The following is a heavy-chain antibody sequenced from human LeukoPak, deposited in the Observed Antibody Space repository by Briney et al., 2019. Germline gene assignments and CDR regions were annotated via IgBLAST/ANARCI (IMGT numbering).Heavy chain of an antibody. CDR2: MNPNSGNT. D-gene: IGHD3-22*01. Sequence: ASVKVSCTASGYTFTSYDIYWVRQATGQGLEWMGWMNPNSGNTGYAQKFQGRVTMTRNTSISTAYMELSSLRSEDTAVYYCARLYYDSSGYYGYNWFDPWGQGTLVTVSS. CDR1: GYTFTSYD. V-gene: IGHV1-8*01. J-gene: IGHJ5*02. CDR3: ARLYYDSSGYYGYNWFDP.